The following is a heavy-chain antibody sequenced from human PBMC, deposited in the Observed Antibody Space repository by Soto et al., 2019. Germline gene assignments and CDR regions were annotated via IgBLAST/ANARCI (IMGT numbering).Heavy chain of an antibody. V-gene: IGHV3-21*01. CDR1: EVTFSSYS. Sequence: GGSLRLSCAASEVTFSSYSMNWVRQAPGKGLERVSSISSTSTYIYFADSVKGRFTTSRDNAKNSLYLQMNSLRAEDTAVYYCARGGDLGYYSYGMDVWGQGTTVTVSS. J-gene: IGHJ6*02. CDR3: ARGGDLGYYSYGMDV. D-gene: IGHD3-10*01. CDR2: ISSTSTYI.